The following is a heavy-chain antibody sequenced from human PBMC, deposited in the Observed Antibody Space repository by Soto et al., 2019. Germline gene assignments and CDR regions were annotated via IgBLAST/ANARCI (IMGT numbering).Heavy chain of an antibody. V-gene: IGHV4-39*01. CDR2: IYYSGST. J-gene: IGHJ3*02. Sequence: SETLSLTCTVSGGSISSSSYYWGWIRQPPGKGLEWIGSIYYSGSTYYNPSLKSRVTISVDTSKNQFSLKLSSVTAADTAVYYCAVAQLGYCSGGSCQGNAAFDIWGQGTMVTVSS. CDR1: GGSISSSSYY. CDR3: AVAQLGYCSGGSCQGNAAFDI. D-gene: IGHD2-15*01.